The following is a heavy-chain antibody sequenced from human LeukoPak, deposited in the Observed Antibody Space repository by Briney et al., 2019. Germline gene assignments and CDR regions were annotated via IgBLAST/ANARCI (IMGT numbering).Heavy chain of an antibody. Sequence: SSETLSLTCTVSGGSISSSSYYWGWIRQPPGKGLEWIGSIYYSGSTYYNPSLKSRVTISVDTSKNQFSLKLSSVTAADTAVYYCARQDCSGGSCPFDYWGQGTLVTVSS. J-gene: IGHJ4*02. V-gene: IGHV4-39*01. CDR1: GGSISSSSYY. D-gene: IGHD2-15*01. CDR3: ARQDCSGGSCPFDY. CDR2: IYYSGST.